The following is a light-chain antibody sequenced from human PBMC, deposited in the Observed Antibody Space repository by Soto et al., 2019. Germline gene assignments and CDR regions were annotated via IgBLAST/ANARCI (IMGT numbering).Light chain of an antibody. CDR2: GAS. CDR3: QQAKSFPVS. CDR1: QSVRSN. V-gene: IGKV3-15*01. Sequence: EIVMTQSPATLSVSPGERATLSCRASQSVRSNFAWYQQKPGQPPRLLIYGASTRATGIPARFSASGSGTDFTLTINNLQPEDFATYYCQQAKSFPVSFGQGTRLEI. J-gene: IGKJ5*01.